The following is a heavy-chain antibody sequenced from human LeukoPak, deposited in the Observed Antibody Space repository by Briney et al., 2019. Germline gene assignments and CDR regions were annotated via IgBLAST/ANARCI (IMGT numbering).Heavy chain of an antibody. V-gene: IGHV4-34*01. J-gene: IGHJ4*02. CDR1: GGSFSGYY. D-gene: IGHD3-9*01. CDR2: INHSGST. CDR3: ARGPPHRYFDWLLSTSLDY. Sequence: SETLFLTCAVYGGSFSGYYWSWIRQPPGKGLEWIGEINHSGSTNYNPSLKSRVTISVDTSKNQFSLKLSSVTAADTAVYYCARGPPHRYFDWLLSTSLDYWGQGTLVTVSS.